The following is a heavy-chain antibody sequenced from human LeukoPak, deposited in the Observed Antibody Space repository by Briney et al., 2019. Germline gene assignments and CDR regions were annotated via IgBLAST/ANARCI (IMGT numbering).Heavy chain of an antibody. J-gene: IGHJ5*02. CDR3: AREVTVTTPGWFDR. V-gene: IGHV1-18*01. D-gene: IGHD4-11*01. CDR2: ISAYNGNT. Sequence: ASVKVSCKASGYTFTSYGISWVRQAPGQGLEWMGWISAYNGNTNYAQKLQGRVTMTTDTSTSTAYMELRSLRSDDTAVYYCAREVTVTTPGWFDRWGQGTLVTVSS. CDR1: GYTFTSYG.